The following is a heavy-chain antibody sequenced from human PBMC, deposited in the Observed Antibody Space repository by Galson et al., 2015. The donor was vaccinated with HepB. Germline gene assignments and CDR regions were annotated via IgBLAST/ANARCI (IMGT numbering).Heavy chain of an antibody. CDR3: ARVGGDFGTFQYYFDY. J-gene: IGHJ4*02. CDR2: IWHDGSNE. D-gene: IGHD3-16*01. V-gene: IGHV3-33*01. Sequence: SLRLSCAASGFTLTSYGMHWVRQAPGKGLEWVAVIWHDGSNEDYADSVKGRFTMSRDNSKNTLYLQMNSLRVEDTAVYYCARVGGDFGTFQYYFDYWGQGTLVTVSS. CDR1: GFTLTSYG.